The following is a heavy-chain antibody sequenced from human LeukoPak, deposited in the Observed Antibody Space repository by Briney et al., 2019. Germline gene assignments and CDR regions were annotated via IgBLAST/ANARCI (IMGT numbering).Heavy chain of an antibody. J-gene: IGHJ4*02. CDR3: VKASSSSWSSFDY. CDR1: ESPFITYA. V-gene: IGHV3-23*01. CDR2: ISGSGRST. D-gene: IGHD6-13*01. Sequence: GGSLRLSCAASESPFITYAMNWVRQAPGKGLEWVATISGSGRSTYYADSVKGRFTISRDNSKHTLFLQMASLRAEDTAVYYCVKASSSSWSSFDYWGQGTLVTVSS.